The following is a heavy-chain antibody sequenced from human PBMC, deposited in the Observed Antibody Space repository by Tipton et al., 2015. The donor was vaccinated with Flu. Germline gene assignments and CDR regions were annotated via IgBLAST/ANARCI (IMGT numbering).Heavy chain of an antibody. CDR1: GNYIRSSNHY. J-gene: IGHJ5*02. V-gene: IGHV4-38-2*01. D-gene: IGHD4-11*01. CDR2: VHQAGST. CDR3: AGRDYSNYVSEPKSWFDP. Sequence: GLVKPSETLSLTCGVSGNYIRSSNHYWGWIRQPPGKGLAWIANVHQAGSTYYNPSLMSRVTISLDRPKNQVALRVTSVTAADTAVYYCAGRDYSNYVSEPKSWFDPWGQGTLVTVSS.